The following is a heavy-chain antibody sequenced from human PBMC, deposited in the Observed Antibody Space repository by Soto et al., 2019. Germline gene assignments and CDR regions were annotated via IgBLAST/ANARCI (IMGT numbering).Heavy chain of an antibody. V-gene: IGHV4-30-2*01. Sequence: SETLSLTCAVYGGSFSGYYWSWIRQPPGKGLEWIGYIYHSGSTYYNPSLKSRVTISVDRSKNQFSLKLSSVTAADTAAYYCARVPGPWGQGTLVTVSS. J-gene: IGHJ5*02. CDR3: ARVPGP. CDR2: IYHSGST. CDR1: GGSFSGYY.